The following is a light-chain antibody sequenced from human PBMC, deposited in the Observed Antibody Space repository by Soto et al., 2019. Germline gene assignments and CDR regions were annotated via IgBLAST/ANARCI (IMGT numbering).Light chain of an antibody. CDR1: SSDVGSYNL. J-gene: IGLJ1*01. V-gene: IGLV2-23*02. Sequence: QSALTQPASVSGSPGQSITISCTGTSSDVGSYNLVSWYKQHPGKAPKLMIYEVTQRPSGVANRFSGSKSGNTASLTISGLQAEDEADYYCCSYAPSSTYVFGPGTKVTVL. CDR2: EVT. CDR3: CSYAPSSTYV.